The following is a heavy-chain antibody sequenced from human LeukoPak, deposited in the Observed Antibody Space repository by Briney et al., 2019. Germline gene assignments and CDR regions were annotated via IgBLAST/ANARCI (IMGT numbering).Heavy chain of an antibody. J-gene: IGHJ6*02. CDR2: ISWNSGSI. CDR3: AKDQGLGIVVVPASMDV. D-gene: IGHD2-2*03. CDR1: GFTFDDYA. V-gene: IGHV3-9*01. Sequence: GGSLRLSCAASGFTFDDYAMHWVRQAPGKGLEWVSGISWNSGSIGYADSVKGRFTISRENAKNSLYLQMNSLRAEDAALYYCAKDQGLGIVVVPASMDVWGQGTTVTVSS.